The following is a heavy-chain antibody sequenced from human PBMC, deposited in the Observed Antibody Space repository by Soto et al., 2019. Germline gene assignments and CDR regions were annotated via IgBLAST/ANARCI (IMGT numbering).Heavy chain of an antibody. J-gene: IGHJ1*01. CDR2: INHSGCT. CDR1: GGSFSGYY. Sequence: SETLSLTCAVYGGSFSGYYWSWIRQPPGKGLEWIGEINHSGCTTYNPSLKSGVTISVDTSKNQFSLKLSSVTAADTAVYYCASGPITMIVVAAGRGYFQHWGQGTLVTVSS. V-gene: IGHV4-34*01. D-gene: IGHD3-22*01. CDR3: ASGPITMIVVAAGRGYFQH.